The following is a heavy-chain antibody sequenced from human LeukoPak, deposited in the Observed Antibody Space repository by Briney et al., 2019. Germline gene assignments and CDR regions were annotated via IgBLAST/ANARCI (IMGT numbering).Heavy chain of an antibody. V-gene: IGHV4-59*01. D-gene: IGHD6-19*01. CDR1: GGSINSFY. CDR3: ARGGYSSGWDTKWFDP. J-gene: IGHJ5*02. Sequence: PSETLSLTCTVSGGSINSFYWNWIRQPPGKGLEWIGYIYYSGSTNYNPSLKSRVTISVDTSKNQFSLKLSSVTAADTAVYYCARGGYSSGWDTKWFDPWGQGTLVTVSS. CDR2: IYYSGST.